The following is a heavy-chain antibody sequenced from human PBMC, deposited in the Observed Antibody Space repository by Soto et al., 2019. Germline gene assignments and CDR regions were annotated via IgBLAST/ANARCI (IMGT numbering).Heavy chain of an antibody. D-gene: IGHD1-26*01. CDR2: IIPIFGTA. J-gene: IGHJ6*02. CDR1: GGTFSSYA. V-gene: IGHV1-69*13. CDR3: ARDGVGGSYYYYYGMDV. Sequence: GASVKVSCKASGGTFSSYAISWVRQAPGQGLEWMGGIIPIFGTANYAQKFQGRVTITADESTSTAYMELSSLRSEDTAVYYCARDGVGGSYYYYYGMDVWGQGTTVTASS.